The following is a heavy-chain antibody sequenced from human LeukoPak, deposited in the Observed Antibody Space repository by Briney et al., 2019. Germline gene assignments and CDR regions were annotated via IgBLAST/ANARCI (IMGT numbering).Heavy chain of an antibody. CDR3: ARVVPAAISVRWFDP. CDR1: GGSISSHY. J-gene: IGHJ5*02. D-gene: IGHD2-2*02. Sequence: SETLSLTCTVSGGSISSHYWSWIRQPPGKGLEWIGYIYYSGSTYHNPSLKSRVTISVDTSKNQFSLKLSSVTAADTAVYYCARVVPAAISVRWFDPWGQGTLVTVSS. CDR2: IYYSGST. V-gene: IGHV4-59*11.